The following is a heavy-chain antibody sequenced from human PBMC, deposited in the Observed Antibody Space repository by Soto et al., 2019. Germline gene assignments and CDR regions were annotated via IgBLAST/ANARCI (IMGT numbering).Heavy chain of an antibody. CDR3: ATVNTRDYWFAVVYFDY. CDR2: FDPEDGET. V-gene: IGHV1-24*01. D-gene: IGHD3-10*01. CDR1: GYTLTELS. Sequence: ASVKVSCKVSGYTLTELSMHWVRQAPGKGLEWMGGFDPEDGETIYAQKFQGRVTMTEDTSTDTAYMELSSLRSEDTAVYYCATVNTRDYWFAVVYFDYWGQGTLVTVSS. J-gene: IGHJ4*02.